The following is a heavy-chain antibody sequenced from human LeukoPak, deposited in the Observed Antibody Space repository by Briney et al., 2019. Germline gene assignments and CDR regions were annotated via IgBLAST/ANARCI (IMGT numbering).Heavy chain of an antibody. CDR1: GFTFSSYS. CDR3: ARVPLQWLAFDY. CDR2: ISSSSDTI. Sequence: GGSLRLSCAASGFTFSSYSMNWVRQAPGKGLEWVSYISSSSDTIYYADSVKGRFTISRDNAKRSLYLQMNTLRVEDTAVYYCARVPLQWLAFDYWGQGTLVTVSS. D-gene: IGHD6-19*01. J-gene: IGHJ4*02. V-gene: IGHV3-48*01.